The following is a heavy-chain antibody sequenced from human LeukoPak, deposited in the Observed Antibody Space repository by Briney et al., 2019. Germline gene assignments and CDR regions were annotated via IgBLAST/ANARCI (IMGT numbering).Heavy chain of an antibody. CDR2: ISAYNGNT. Sequence: ASVKVSCKASGYTFTSYGISWVRQAPGQGLEWMGWISAYNGNTNYAQKLQGRVTTTTDTSTSTAYMELRSLRSDDTAVYYCARYDTVAGESYYYYYMDVWGKGTTVTVSS. CDR1: GYTFTSYG. D-gene: IGHD6-13*01. J-gene: IGHJ6*03. CDR3: ARYDTVAGESYYYYYMDV. V-gene: IGHV1-18*01.